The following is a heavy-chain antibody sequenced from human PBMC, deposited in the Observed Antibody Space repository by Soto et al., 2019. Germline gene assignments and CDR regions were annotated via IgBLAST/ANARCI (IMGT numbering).Heavy chain of an antibody. CDR3: TTDNLLPPDYYYGRDV. CDR1: GFTFSNAW. V-gene: IGHV3-15*07. D-gene: IGHD1-20*01. Sequence: GGSLRLSCAASGFTFSNAWMNWVRQAPGKGLEWVGRIKSKTDGGTTDYAAPVKGRFTISRDDSKNTLYLQMNSLKTEDTAVYYFTTDNLLPPDYYYGRDVGGQGTTVTVS. CDR2: IKSKTDGGTT. J-gene: IGHJ6*02.